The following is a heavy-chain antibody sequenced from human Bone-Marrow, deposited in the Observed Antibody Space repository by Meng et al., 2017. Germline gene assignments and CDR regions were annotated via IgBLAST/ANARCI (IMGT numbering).Heavy chain of an antibody. D-gene: IGHD6-25*01. CDR3: ARDEDISAAGKLFGDY. V-gene: IGHV1-2*06. CDR1: GYNFPDYY. Sequence: VRRGQCGAGGKKLGVQGKVSCKPSGYNFPDYYIHWVRRAPGQGLEWMGRINPKSGDTHYAQKFQARVTMTGDTSISTAYMELSGLRSDDTAMYYCARDEDISAAGKLFGDYWGQGTLVTVSS. J-gene: IGHJ4*02. CDR2: INPKSGDT.